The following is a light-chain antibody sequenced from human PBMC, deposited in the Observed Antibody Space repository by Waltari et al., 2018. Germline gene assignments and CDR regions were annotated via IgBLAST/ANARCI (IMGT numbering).Light chain of an antibody. CDR3: QHYVRLPGT. CDR1: QSVSRA. V-gene: IGKV3-20*01. J-gene: IGKJ1*01. Sequence: EIVLTQSPGSLSSSPGERVTLSCRASQSVSRALAWYQQKPGQARRLLIFGASNRATGIPDRVSGSGSETDFSRTISRLEPEDFVVYYCQHYVRLPGTFGRGTKVEIK. CDR2: GAS.